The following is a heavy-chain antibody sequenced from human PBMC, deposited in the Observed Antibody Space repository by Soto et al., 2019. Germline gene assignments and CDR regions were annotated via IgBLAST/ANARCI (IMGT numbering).Heavy chain of an antibody. D-gene: IGHD3-22*01. J-gene: IGHJ4*02. V-gene: IGHV1-69*06. CDR3: ARDWYYYDSSGYGLFVY. Sequence: SVKVSCKASGGTFSSYAISWVRQAPGQGLEWMGGIIPIFGTANYAQKFQGRVTITADKSTSTAYMELSSLRSEDTAVYYCARDWYYYDSSGYGLFVYWGQGXLVTVYS. CDR1: GGTFSSYA. CDR2: IIPIFGTA.